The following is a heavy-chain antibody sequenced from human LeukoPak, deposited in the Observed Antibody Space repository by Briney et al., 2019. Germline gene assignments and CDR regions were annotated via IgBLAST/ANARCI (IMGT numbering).Heavy chain of an antibody. V-gene: IGHV1-69*05. J-gene: IGHJ4*02. CDR1: GGTFSSYA. CDR3: ARDADYYDSSGYFTGPLFDY. Sequence: SVKVSCKASGGTFSSYAISWVRQAPGQGLEWMGGIIPIFGTANYAQKFQGRVTITTDESTSTAYMELSSLRSEGTAVYYCARDADYYDSSGYFTGPLFDYWGQGTLVTVSS. CDR2: IIPIFGTA. D-gene: IGHD3-22*01.